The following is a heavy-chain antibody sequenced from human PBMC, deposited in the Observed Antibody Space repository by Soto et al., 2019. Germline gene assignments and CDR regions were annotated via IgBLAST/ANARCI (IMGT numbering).Heavy chain of an antibody. CDR1: GFTFSSYE. Sequence: PGGSLRLPCAASGFTFSSYEMNWVRQAPGKGLEWVSYISSSGSTIYYADSVKGRFTISRDNAKNSLYLQMNSLRAEDTAVYYCARAHSSSPEFDPWGQGTLVTVSS. J-gene: IGHJ5*02. V-gene: IGHV3-48*03. CDR2: ISSSGSTI. D-gene: IGHD6-6*01. CDR3: ARAHSSSPEFDP.